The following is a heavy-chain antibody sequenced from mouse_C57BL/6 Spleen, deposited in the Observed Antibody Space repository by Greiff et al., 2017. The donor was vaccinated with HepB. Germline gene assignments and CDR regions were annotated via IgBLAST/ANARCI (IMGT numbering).Heavy chain of an antibody. V-gene: IGHV5-16*01. CDR2: INYDGSST. CDR1: GFTFSDYY. Sequence: EVMLVESEGGLVQPGSSMKLSCTASGFTFSDYYMAWVRQVPEKGLEWVANINYDGSSTYYLDSLKSRFIISRDNAKNILYLQMSSLKSEDTATYYCTRGDFAYWGQGTLVTVSA. CDR3: TRGDFAY. J-gene: IGHJ3*01.